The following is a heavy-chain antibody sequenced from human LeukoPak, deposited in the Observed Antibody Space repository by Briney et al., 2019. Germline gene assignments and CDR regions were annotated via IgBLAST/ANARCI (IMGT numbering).Heavy chain of an antibody. Sequence: ASVKVSCKASGYTFTSYDMHWVRQAPGQGLEWMGIINPSGDSTSYAQKFQGRVTMTRDTSTSTVYMELSSLRSEDTAVYYCASVLYCGADCYSGRYFFDYWGQGTLGTGSS. J-gene: IGHJ4*02. D-gene: IGHD2-21*02. CDR3: ASVLYCGADCYSGRYFFDY. CDR1: GYTFTSYD. V-gene: IGHV1-46*01. CDR2: INPSGDST.